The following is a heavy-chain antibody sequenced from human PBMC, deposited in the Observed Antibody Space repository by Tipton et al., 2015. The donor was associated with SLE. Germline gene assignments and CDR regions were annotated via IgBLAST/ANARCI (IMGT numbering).Heavy chain of an antibody. Sequence: QLVQSGPEVKKPGSSVKVSCKASGGTFSSYAISWVRQAPGQGLEWMGGIIPIFGTANYAQKFQGRVTITTDESTSTAYMELSSLRSEDTAVYYCAKRGPFCSSTSCYLYYGMDVWGQGTTVTVSS. CDR1: GGTFSSYA. D-gene: IGHD2-2*01. V-gene: IGHV1-69*05. CDR2: IIPIFGTA. CDR3: AKRGPFCSSTSCYLYYGMDV. J-gene: IGHJ6*02.